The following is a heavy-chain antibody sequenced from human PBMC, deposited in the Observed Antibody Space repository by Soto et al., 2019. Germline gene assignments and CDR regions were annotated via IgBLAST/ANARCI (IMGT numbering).Heavy chain of an antibody. CDR3: ARSYVQSRPIDY. CDR2: MNPGDGST. J-gene: IGHJ4*02. V-gene: IGHV1-46*01. D-gene: IGHD3-10*02. CDR1: GYSITAYY. Sequence: QVQLVQSGAEVKKPGASVKASCQASGYSITAYYLHWVRQVPGQGFEWMGVMNPGDGSTRSSQGFQGRVTMTADTSTSTVYMELSSLRSEDTAVYYCARSYVQSRPIDYWGQGTLVTVSS.